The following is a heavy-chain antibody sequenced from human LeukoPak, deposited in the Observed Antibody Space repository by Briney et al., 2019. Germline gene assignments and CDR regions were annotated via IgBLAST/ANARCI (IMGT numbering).Heavy chain of an antibody. D-gene: IGHD3-22*01. Sequence: SETLSLTCAVYGGSFSGYYWSWIRQPPGKGLEWIGEINHSGSTNYNPSLKSRVTISVDTSKNQFSLKLSSVTAADTAVYYCARPYYDSSGFDYWGQGTLVTVSS. CDR1: GGSFSGYY. J-gene: IGHJ4*02. CDR3: ARPYYDSSGFDY. V-gene: IGHV4-34*01. CDR2: INHSGST.